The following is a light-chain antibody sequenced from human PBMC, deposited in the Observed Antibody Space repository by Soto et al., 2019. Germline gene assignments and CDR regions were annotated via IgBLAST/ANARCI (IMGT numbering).Light chain of an antibody. CDR3: QQYNSYGT. CDR1: QSIGSS. CDR2: DAS. Sequence: DIQMTQSPSTLSASVGDRVTITCRASQSIGSSLAWHQQKPGKGPKLLIYDASTLESGVPSRFSGSGFGTEFALTISSLQPDDFATFYCQQYNSYGTFGQGTKVDIK. V-gene: IGKV1-5*01. J-gene: IGKJ2*01.